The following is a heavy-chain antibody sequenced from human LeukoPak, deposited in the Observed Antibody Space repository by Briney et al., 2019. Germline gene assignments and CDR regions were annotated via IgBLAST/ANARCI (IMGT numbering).Heavy chain of an antibody. Sequence: PSETLSLTCTVSGGSISSGGYYWSWIRQHPGKGLEWIGYIYYSGSTYYNPSLKSRVTISVDTSKNQFSLKLSSVTAADTAVYYCARQRGRFLEWLFFDYWGQGTLVTVPS. D-gene: IGHD3-3*01. CDR2: IYYSGST. CDR3: ARQRGRFLEWLFFDY. CDR1: GGSISSGGYY. V-gene: IGHV4-31*03. J-gene: IGHJ4*02.